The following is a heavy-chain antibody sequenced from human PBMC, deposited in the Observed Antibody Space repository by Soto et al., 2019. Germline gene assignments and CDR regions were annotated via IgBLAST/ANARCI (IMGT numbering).Heavy chain of an antibody. Sequence: GGSLRLSCAASGFTFSDYYMSWIRQAPGKGLEWVSYISSSGSTIYYADSVKGRFTISRDNAKNSLYLQMNSLRAEDTAVYYCAREPTYYYDSSGPRSFDYWGQGTLVTVSS. CDR1: GFTFSDYY. D-gene: IGHD3-22*01. CDR2: ISSSGSTI. CDR3: AREPTYYYDSSGPRSFDY. V-gene: IGHV3-11*01. J-gene: IGHJ4*02.